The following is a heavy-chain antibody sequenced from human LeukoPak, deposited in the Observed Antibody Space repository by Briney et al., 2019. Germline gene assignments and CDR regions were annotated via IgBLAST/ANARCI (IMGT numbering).Heavy chain of an antibody. J-gene: IGHJ4*02. CDR2: IRGKALGWTT. CDR1: GFTFADYG. Sequence: PGGSLRLSCIGSGFTFADYGLSWFRQAPGKGLEWVGFIRGKALGWTTEYAASVKGRFSMSRDDSKNIAYLQMDNLKTEDTAVYYCSTDFWRLGFDYWGQGTLVTVSS. D-gene: IGHD3-3*01. V-gene: IGHV3-49*03. CDR3: STDFWRLGFDY.